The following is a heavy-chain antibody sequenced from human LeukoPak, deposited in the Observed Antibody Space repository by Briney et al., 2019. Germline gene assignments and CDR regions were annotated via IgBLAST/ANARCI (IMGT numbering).Heavy chain of an antibody. V-gene: IGHV3-53*01. J-gene: IGHJ4*02. D-gene: IGHD3-10*01. Sequence: GGSLRLSCAASGFTVSRNYMNWVRQAPGKGVEWVSVIYSGGSTYYADSVKGRFTISRDNSKNTLYFQMNSLRAEDTAFYYCTRGSPILRGRPFDYWGQGTLVTVSS. CDR3: TRGSPILRGRPFDY. CDR2: IYSGGST. CDR1: GFTVSRNY.